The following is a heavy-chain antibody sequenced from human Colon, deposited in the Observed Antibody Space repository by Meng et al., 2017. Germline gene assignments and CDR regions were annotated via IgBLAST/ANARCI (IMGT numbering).Heavy chain of an antibody. V-gene: IGHV4-39*01. CDR1: GGSISSSSYY. Sequence: QLQLQESGPGLVKPSETLSLTCIVSGGSISSSSYYWGWIRQPPGKGLEWIASIYYSGSTYYNPSLKSQVTISVDTSKNQFSLNLNSVTASDTAVYYCVRPINYGGSGDYWGQGTLVTVSS. CDR3: VRPINYGGSGDY. CDR2: IYYSGST. J-gene: IGHJ4*02. D-gene: IGHD2-15*01.